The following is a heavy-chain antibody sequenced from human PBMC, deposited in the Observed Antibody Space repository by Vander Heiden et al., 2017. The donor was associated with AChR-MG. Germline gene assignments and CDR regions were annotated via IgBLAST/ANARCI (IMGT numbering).Heavy chain of an antibody. CDR3: ARGSYYYDSSGYRYYYYYGMDV. J-gene: IGHJ6*02. CDR1: GFTFSSYW. CDR2: IKQDGSEK. V-gene: IGHV3-7*01. Sequence: EVQLVESGGGLVQPGGSLRLSCAASGFTFSSYWIRWVRQGPGKGVEWVANIKQDGSEKYYVDSVKGRFTISRDNAKNSLYLQMNSLRAEDTAVYYCARGSYYYDSSGYRYYYYYGMDVWGQGTTVTVSS. D-gene: IGHD3-22*01.